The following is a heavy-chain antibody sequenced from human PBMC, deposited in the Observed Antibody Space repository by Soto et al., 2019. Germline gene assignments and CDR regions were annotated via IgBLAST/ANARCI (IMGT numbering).Heavy chain of an antibody. CDR2: IWYDGSNK. Sequence: QVQLVESGGGVVQPGRSLRLSCAASGFTFSSYGMHWVRQAPGKGLECVAVIWYDGSNKYYADSVKGRFTISRDNSKNTLYLQMNSLRAEDTAVYYCARALGVYCGGDCALDYWGQGTLGTVSS. J-gene: IGHJ4*02. D-gene: IGHD2-21*02. V-gene: IGHV3-33*01. CDR3: ARALGVYCGGDCALDY. CDR1: GFTFSSYG.